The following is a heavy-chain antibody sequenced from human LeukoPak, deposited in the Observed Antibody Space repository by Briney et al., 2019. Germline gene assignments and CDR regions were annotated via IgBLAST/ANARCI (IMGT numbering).Heavy chain of an antibody. V-gene: IGHV1-2*02. J-gene: IGHJ4*02. CDR2: INPNSGGT. CDR1: GYTFTGYY. Sequence: ASVKVSCKASGYTFTGYYMHWVRQAPGQGLEWMGWINPNSGGTNCAQKFQGRVTMTRDMSISTAYMELSSLRSEDTAVYYCATPLVGDPGIVDYWGQGTLVTVSS. CDR3: ATPLVGDPGIVDY. D-gene: IGHD2-15*01.